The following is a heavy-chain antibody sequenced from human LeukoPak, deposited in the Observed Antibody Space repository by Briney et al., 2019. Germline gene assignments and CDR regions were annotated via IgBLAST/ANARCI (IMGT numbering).Heavy chain of an antibody. CDR2: IYYSGST. J-gene: IGHJ3*02. Sequence: PSETLSLTCTVSGGSISSYYWSWIRQPPGKGLEWIGYIYYSGSTNYNPSLTSRVTISVDTSKNQFSLKLSSVTAADTAVYYCARVGPRGDYDFPDAFDIWGQGTMVTVSS. V-gene: IGHV4-59*01. CDR1: GGSISSYY. D-gene: IGHD4-17*01. CDR3: ARVGPRGDYDFPDAFDI.